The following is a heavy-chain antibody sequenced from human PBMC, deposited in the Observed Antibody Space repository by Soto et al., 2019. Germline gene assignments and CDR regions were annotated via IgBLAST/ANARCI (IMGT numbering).Heavy chain of an antibody. CDR2: IVVGSGNT. V-gene: IGHV1-58*02. D-gene: IGHD3-9*01. J-gene: IGHJ6*03. CDR3: AVRTGYYTSYYYMDV. Sequence: QMQLVQSGPEVKKPGTSVKVSCKASGFTFTNSAIQWVRQARGQRLEWIGWIVVGSGNTNYAQKCQVRLTVTRDMSTSTAYMELSSLSSQDTAIYYCAVRTGYYTSYYYMDVWGKGTTVTVSS. CDR1: GFTFTNSA.